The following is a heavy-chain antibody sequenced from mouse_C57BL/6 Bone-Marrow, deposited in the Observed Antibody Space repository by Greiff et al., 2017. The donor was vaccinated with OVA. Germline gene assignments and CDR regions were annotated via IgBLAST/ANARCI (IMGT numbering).Heavy chain of an antibody. Sequence: VQLQQSVAELVRPGASVKLSCTASGFNINNTYMHWVKQRPEQGLEWIGWIDPANGNTKYAPKFQGKATITADTASNTAYLQLSSLTSEDTAIYYCARRGYSNYGWYFCGWGTGTTVTVAS. CDR3: ARRGYSNYGWYFCG. D-gene: IGHD2-5*01. CDR2: IDPANGNT. V-gene: IGHV14-3*01. CDR1: GFNINNTY. J-gene: IGHJ1*03.